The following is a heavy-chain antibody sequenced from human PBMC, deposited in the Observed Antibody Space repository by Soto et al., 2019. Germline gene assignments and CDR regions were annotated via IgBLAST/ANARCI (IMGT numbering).Heavy chain of an antibody. CDR3: ARDNYCGGDCYSYYGMDV. CDR1: GGSISSGGYY. Sequence: TSETLSLTCTVSGGSISSGGYYWSWIRQHPGKGLERIGYIYYSGSTYYNPSLKNRVTISVDTSKNQFSLKLSSVTAADTAVYYCARDNYCGGDCYSYYGMDVWGQGTTVTVSS. D-gene: IGHD2-21*02. J-gene: IGHJ6*02. CDR2: IYYSGST. V-gene: IGHV4-31*03.